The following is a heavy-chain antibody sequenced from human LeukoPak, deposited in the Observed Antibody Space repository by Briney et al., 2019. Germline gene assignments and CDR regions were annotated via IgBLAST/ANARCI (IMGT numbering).Heavy chain of an antibody. CDR3: AREVHHPRYYYYGMDV. CDR2: ISGSGGST. J-gene: IGHJ6*02. Sequence: PGGSLRLSCAASGFTFSSYAMSWVRQAPGKGLEWVSAISGSGGSTYYADSVKGRFTISRDNSKNTLYLQMNSLRAEDTAVYYCAREVHHPRYYYYGMDVWGQGTTVTVSS. V-gene: IGHV3-23*01. CDR1: GFTFSSYA.